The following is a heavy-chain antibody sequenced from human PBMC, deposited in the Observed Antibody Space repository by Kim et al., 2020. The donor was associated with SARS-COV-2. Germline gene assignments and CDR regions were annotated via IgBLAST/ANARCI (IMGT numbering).Heavy chain of an antibody. D-gene: IGHD3-10*01. J-gene: IGHJ4*02. Sequence: YADSVKGRFTISRDNAKNTLYLQMNSLRAEDSAVYYCARGRGSGTYSSDYWGQGTLVTVSS. CDR3: ARGRGSGTYSSDY. V-gene: IGHV3-74*01.